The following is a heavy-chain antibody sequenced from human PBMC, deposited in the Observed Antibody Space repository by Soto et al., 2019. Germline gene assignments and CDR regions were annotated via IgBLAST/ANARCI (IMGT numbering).Heavy chain of an antibody. J-gene: IGHJ4*02. CDR2: ISTDGRDK. CDR1: GLTYSNFG. D-gene: IGHD2-21*01. CDR3: AKGVPIFSEGPDQ. V-gene: IGHV3-30*18. Sequence: QVQLVESGGGVVQPGRSLRLSCAASGLTYSNFGIHWVRQAPGKGLEWVAIISTDGRDKYYGDSVKGRFTISRDNSENTLYLQMNSLREEDTAVYYCAKGVPIFSEGPDQWGQGTLVTVSA.